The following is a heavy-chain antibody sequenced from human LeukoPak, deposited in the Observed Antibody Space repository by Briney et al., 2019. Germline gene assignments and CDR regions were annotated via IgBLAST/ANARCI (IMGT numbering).Heavy chain of an antibody. CDR3: ATDFKYYYGSGSDY. Sequence: ASVKVSCKVSGYTLTELSMHWVRQAPGKGLEWRGGFDPEDGETIYAQKFQGRVTMTEDTSTDTAYMELSSLRSADTAVYYCATDFKYYYGSGSDYWGQGTLHTVSS. J-gene: IGHJ4*02. D-gene: IGHD3-10*01. V-gene: IGHV1-24*01. CDR1: GYTLTELS. CDR2: FDPEDGET.